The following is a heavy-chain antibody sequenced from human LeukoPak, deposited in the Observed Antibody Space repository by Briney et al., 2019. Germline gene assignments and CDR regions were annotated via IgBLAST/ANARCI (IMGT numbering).Heavy chain of an antibody. Sequence: SETLSLTCIVSGGSISSYYWSWIRQPPGKGLEWIGYIYYSGSTNYNPSLKSRVTISVDTSKNQFSLKLSSVTAADTAVYYCARDDNYGSGSFLDWGQGTLVTVPS. CDR2: IYYSGST. V-gene: IGHV4-59*01. J-gene: IGHJ4*02. CDR3: ARDDNYGSGSFLD. D-gene: IGHD3-10*01. CDR1: GGSISSYY.